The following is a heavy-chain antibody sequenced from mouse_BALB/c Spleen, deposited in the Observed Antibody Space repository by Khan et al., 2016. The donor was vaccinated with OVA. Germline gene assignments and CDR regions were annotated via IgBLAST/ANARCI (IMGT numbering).Heavy chain of an antibody. J-gene: IGHJ3*01. CDR1: GYTFTDFY. V-gene: IGHV1-77*01. CDR2: ISPGSGDT. D-gene: IGHD1-2*01. CDR3: ARRNYFGYTFAY. Sequence: QVQLQQSGTELARPGASVNLSCKASGYTFTDFYINWVKPRSGQGLEWIGEISPGSGDTYYNEKFKGKATLTADTSSSTAYMQLSSLTLEASAVYFCARRNYFGYTFAYWGQGTLVTVSA.